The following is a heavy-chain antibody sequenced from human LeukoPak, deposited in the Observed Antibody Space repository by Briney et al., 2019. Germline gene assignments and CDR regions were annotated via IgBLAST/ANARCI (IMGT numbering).Heavy chain of an antibody. Sequence: GGSLRLSCAASGFTFSSYEMHWVRQAPGKGLEWVSYISSSDSTIYYADSVKGRFTISRDNAKNSLYLQMNSLRVENTALYYCARGGISIFGVVIYMDVWGKGTTVTVSS. D-gene: IGHD3-3*01. J-gene: IGHJ6*03. CDR3: ARGGISIFGVVIYMDV. V-gene: IGHV3-48*03. CDR2: ISSSDSTI. CDR1: GFTFSSYE.